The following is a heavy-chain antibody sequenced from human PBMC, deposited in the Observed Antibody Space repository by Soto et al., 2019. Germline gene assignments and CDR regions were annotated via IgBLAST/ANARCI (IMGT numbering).Heavy chain of an antibody. D-gene: IGHD1-26*01. V-gene: IGHV1-8*01. CDR1: GYTFTSYD. J-gene: IGHJ4*02. CDR2: MNPNSGNT. CDR3: ARGLGRVGATDY. Sequence: ASVKFSCKASGYTFTSYDINWVRQATGQGLEWMGWMNPNSGNTGYAQKFQGRVTMTRNTSISTAYMELSSLRSEDTAVYYCARGLGRVGATDYWGQGTLVTVSS.